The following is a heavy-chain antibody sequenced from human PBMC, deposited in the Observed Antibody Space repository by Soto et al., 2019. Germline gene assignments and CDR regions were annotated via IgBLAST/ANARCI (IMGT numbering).Heavy chain of an antibody. V-gene: IGHV4-59*03. CDR2: IYHTESNTY. J-gene: IGHJ4*02. CDR3: ATGRVLYGSEY. D-gene: IGHD3-10*01. Sequence: QVQLQESGPGLVNPSETLSLTCTVSGGSISSYYWTWIRQPPGRGLQWIGYIYHTESNTYNYKPSLKSRVTISLDTSKNQFSLKLTSVTAADTAVYYCATGRVLYGSEYWGQGTLVIVSS. CDR1: GGSISSYY.